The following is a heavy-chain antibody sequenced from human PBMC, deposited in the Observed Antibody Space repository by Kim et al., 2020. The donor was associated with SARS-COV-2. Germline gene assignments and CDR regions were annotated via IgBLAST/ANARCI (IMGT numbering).Heavy chain of an antibody. V-gene: IGHV3-23*01. CDR2: GGRT. Sequence: GGRTYTEDTGKSRFTSSRDNSKSNLYLQMNSLRAEDTAVYYCAKRTFMDVWGQGTTVTVSS. CDR3: AKRTFMDV. J-gene: IGHJ6*02.